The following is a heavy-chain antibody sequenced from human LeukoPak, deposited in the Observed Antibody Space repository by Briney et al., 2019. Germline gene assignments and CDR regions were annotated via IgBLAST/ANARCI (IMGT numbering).Heavy chain of an antibody. D-gene: IGHD2-2*02. CDR1: GFTFSSYA. V-gene: IGHV3-30-3*01. CDR3: ARYCSSTSCYTPWAY. Sequence: PGGSLRLSCAASGFTFSSYAMHWVRQAPGKGLEWVAVISYDGSNKYYADSVKGRFTISRDNSKNTLYLQMNSLRAEDTAVYYCARYCSSTSCYTPWAYWGQGTLVTVSS. J-gene: IGHJ4*02. CDR2: ISYDGSNK.